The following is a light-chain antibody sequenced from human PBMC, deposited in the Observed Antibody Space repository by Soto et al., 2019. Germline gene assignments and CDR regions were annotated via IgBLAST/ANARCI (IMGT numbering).Light chain of an antibody. J-gene: IGKJ2*01. CDR2: AAS. CDR3: HQVNSYPHT. CDR1: QGIRDY. V-gene: IGKV1-9*01. Sequence: IQVTQSPSSLSASVGDRVTITCRASQGIRDYLGWYQQKPGKAPKLLIYAASRLQSGVPSRFSGSGFGTDFTLTISSLQPEDFATYYCHQVNSYPHTLGQGTKLEIK.